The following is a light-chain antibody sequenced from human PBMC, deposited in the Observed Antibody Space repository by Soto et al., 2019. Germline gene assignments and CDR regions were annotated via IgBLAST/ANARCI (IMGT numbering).Light chain of an antibody. J-gene: IGKJ2*01. CDR2: AAS. CDR3: HQVNSYPHT. CDR1: QGIRDY. V-gene: IGKV1-9*01. Sequence: IQVTQSPSSLSASVGDRVTITCRASQGIRDYLGWYQQKPGKAPKLLIYAASRLQSGVPSRFSGSGFGTDFTLTISSLQPEDFATYYCHQVNSYPHTLGQGTKLEIK.